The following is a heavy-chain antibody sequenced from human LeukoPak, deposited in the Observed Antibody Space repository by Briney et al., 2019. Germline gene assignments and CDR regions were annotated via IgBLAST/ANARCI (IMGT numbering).Heavy chain of an antibody. CDR1: GFTFSSYA. Sequence: GGSLRLSCSASGFTFSSYAMHWVRQAPGKGLEYVSAISSNGGSTYYADSVKGRFTISRDNSKNTLYLQMSSLRAEDTAVYYCARAVNYYDSSGYQYWGQGTLVTVSS. CDR3: ARAVNYYDSSGYQY. D-gene: IGHD3-22*01. J-gene: IGHJ4*02. CDR2: ISSNGGST. V-gene: IGHV3-64D*06.